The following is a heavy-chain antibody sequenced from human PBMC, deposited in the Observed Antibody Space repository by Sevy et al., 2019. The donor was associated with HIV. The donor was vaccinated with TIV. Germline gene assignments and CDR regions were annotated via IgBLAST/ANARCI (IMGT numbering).Heavy chain of an antibody. CDR1: GFTFSSYW. CDR2: INSDGSST. V-gene: IGHV3-74*01. CDR3: AREEYSSSDAFDI. J-gene: IGHJ3*02. Sequence: GGSLRLSCAASGFTFSSYWMHWVRQAPGKGLVWVSRINSDGSSTSYADSVKGRFTISRDKAKNTLYLQMNSLRAEDTAVYYCAREEYSSSDAFDIWGQGTMVTVSS. D-gene: IGHD6-6*01.